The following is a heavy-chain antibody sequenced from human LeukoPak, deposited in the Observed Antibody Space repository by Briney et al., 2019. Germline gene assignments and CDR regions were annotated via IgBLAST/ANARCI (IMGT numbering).Heavy chain of an antibody. CDR3: ARLGSYHDF. CDR2: VHTSGGS. J-gene: IGHJ4*02. D-gene: IGHD1-26*01. V-gene: IGHV4-4*09. CDR1: GGSFSGYY. Sequence: PSETLSLTCAVYGGSFSGYYWSWIRQTPEKGLEWMGHVHTSGGSTYYPSLKTRLTMSIDTSRSQLSLKLTSVTAADTAVYFCARLGSYHDFWGQGALVTVSS.